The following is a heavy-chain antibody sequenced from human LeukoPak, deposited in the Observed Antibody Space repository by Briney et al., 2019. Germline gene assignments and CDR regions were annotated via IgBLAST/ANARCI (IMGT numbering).Heavy chain of an antibody. Sequence: SDPVSLTCGVSGYSMSSGYYWGWIRQPPGKGLEWIGSIYHSGSTYYNPSLKSRVTISVDTSKNQFSLKLSSVTAADTAVYYCARGLFGESYDYWGQGTLVTVSS. CDR2: IYHSGST. J-gene: IGHJ4*02. V-gene: IGHV4-38-2*01. CDR1: GYSMSSGYY. D-gene: IGHD3-10*02. CDR3: ARGLFGESYDY.